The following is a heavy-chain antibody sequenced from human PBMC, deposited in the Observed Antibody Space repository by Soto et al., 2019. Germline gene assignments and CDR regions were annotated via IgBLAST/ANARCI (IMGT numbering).Heavy chain of an antibody. CDR2: ISSSGISK. CDR3: AKTGLEWELDY. J-gene: IGHJ4*02. CDR1: GFTFSSHA. D-gene: IGHD3-3*01. Sequence: EVHLLESGGGLVQPGGSLRLSCAASGFTFSSHAMSWVRQAPGKGLQWISSISSSGISKYYADSVKGRFTIYRDDSKNTLYLQMNSLRADDTAVYYCAKTGLEWELDYWGQGTLVTVSS. V-gene: IGHV3-23*01.